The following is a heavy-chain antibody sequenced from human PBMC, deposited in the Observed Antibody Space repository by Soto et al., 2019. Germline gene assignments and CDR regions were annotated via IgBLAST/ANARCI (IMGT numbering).Heavy chain of an antibody. CDR3: ARLGRYCSGGSCYSNYYFDY. CDR1: SASLSSSTYC. CDR2: IYYSGNT. V-gene: IGHV4-39*01. D-gene: IGHD2-15*01. Sequence: TLSLTCSVSSASLSSSTYCRSWIRQPPGRRPEWIGSIYYSGNTNYNPSLKSRVTISVDTSKNQFSLKLSSVTAADTAVYYCARLGRYCSGGSCYSNYYFDYWGQGTLVTVSS. J-gene: IGHJ4*02.